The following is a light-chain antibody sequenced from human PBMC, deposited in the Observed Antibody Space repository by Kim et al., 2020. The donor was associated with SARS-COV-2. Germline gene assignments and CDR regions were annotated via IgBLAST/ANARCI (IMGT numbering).Light chain of an antibody. V-gene: IGKV2-30*01. CDR1: QSLENSDGDTY. CDR2: QVS. J-gene: IGKJ5*01. CDR3: MQGTQWPVA. Sequence: AVLTQSPLSLPVTLGQPASISCRASQSLENSDGDTYLNWIQQRPGQSPRRLIYQVSNRDSGVPDRFSGSGASTDFTLKISRVEAEDIGVYYCMQGTQWPVAFGQGTRLEIK.